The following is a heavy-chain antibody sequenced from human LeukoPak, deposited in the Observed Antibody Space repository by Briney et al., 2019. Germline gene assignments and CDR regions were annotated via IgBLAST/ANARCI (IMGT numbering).Heavy chain of an antibody. CDR3: AKGAQEDIVVVVAANHAFDI. D-gene: IGHD2-15*01. J-gene: IGHJ3*02. V-gene: IGHV3-23*01. CDR1: GFTFSSYA. Sequence: GGSLRLSCAASGFTFSSYAMSWGRQAPGEGLEWVSAISGGGGSTYYADSVKGRFTISRDNSKNTLYLQMNSLRAEDTAVYYCAKGAQEDIVVVVAANHAFDIWGQGTMVTVSS. CDR2: ISGGGGST.